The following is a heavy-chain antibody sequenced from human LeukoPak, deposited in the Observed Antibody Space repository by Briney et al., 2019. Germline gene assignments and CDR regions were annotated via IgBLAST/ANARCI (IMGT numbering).Heavy chain of an antibody. D-gene: IGHD3-22*01. CDR2: IYYSGST. CDR3: ARGFSYYDSSGYYPFDY. Sequence: PSRTLSLTCTVSGGSISSGDYYWSWIRQPPGKGLEWIGYIYYSGSTYYNPSLKSRVTISVDTSKNQFSLKLSSVTAADTAVYYCARGFSYYDSSGYYPFDYWGQGTLVTVSS. V-gene: IGHV4-30-4*08. J-gene: IGHJ4*02. CDR1: GGSISSGDYY.